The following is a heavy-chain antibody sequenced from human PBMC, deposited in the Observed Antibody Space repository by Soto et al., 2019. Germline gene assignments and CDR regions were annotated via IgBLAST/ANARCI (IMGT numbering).Heavy chain of an antibody. D-gene: IGHD6-6*01. J-gene: IGHJ6*02. V-gene: IGHV1-69*13. CDR3: ARVEQLALYGMDV. Sequence: SVKVSCKASGGTFSSYAISWVRQAPGQGLEWMGGIIPIFGTANYAQKFQGRVTITADESTSTAYMELSSLRSEDTAVYYCARVEQLALYGMDVWGQGTTVTVSS. CDR1: GGTFSSYA. CDR2: IIPIFGTA.